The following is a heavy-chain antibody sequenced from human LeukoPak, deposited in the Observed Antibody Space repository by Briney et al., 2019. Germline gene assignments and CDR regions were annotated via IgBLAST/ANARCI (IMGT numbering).Heavy chain of an antibody. Sequence: QAGGSLRLPCAASGFTFSSYWMSWVRQAPGKGLEWVANIKQDGSEKYYVDSVKGRFTIPRDNAKNSLYLQMNSLRAEDTAVYYCARGSLEQPSHAIDIWGQGTMVTVSS. J-gene: IGHJ3*02. CDR3: ARGSLEQPSHAIDI. D-gene: IGHD6-13*01. CDR2: IKQDGSEK. V-gene: IGHV3-7*01. CDR1: GFTFSSYW.